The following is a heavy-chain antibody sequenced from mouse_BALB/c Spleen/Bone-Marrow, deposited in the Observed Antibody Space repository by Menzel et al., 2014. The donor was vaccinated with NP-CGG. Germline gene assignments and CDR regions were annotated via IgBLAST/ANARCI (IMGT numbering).Heavy chain of an antibody. J-gene: IGHJ4*01. CDR3: AKGGHVMDY. D-gene: IGHD1-1*02. V-gene: IGHV1-9*01. CDR2: ILPGGGST. Sequence: VKLQQSGAELMQPGASVMISCKATGYTFSDYWIGWVQQRPGHGLEWIGEILPGGGSTNYNENFKGKATFTADTSSNTAYMQLSSLTSEDSAVYYCAKGGHVMDYWGQGTSVTVSS. CDR1: GYTFSDYW.